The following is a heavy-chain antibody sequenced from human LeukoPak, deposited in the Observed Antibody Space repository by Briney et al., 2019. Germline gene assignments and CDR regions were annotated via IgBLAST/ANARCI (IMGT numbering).Heavy chain of an antibody. CDR3: ARISSSWYKAKRGFDY. CDR1: GFTFSSYA. CDR2: ISYDGSNK. J-gene: IGHJ4*02. V-gene: IGHV3-30-3*01. Sequence: GGSLRLSCAASGFTFSSYAMHWVRQAPGKGLEWVAVISYDGSNKYYADSVKGRFTISRDNSKNTLYLQMNSLRAEDTAVYYCARISSSWYKAKRGFDYRGQGTLVTVSS. D-gene: IGHD6-13*01.